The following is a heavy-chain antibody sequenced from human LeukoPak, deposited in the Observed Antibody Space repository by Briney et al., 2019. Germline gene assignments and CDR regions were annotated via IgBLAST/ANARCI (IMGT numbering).Heavy chain of an antibody. J-gene: IGHJ4*02. V-gene: IGHV3-21*04. CDR3: AKALRIYYYFDY. Sequence: GGSLRLSCAASGFTFSSYSMNWVRQAPGKGLEWVSSISSSSSYIYYADSVKGRFTISRDNAKNSLYLQMNSLRAEDTAVYYCAKALRIYYYFDYWGQGTLVTVSS. D-gene: IGHD1-26*01. CDR1: GFTFSSYS. CDR2: ISSSSSYI.